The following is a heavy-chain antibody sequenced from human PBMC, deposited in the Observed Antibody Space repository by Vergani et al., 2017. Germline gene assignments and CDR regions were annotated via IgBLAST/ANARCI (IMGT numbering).Heavy chain of an antibody. CDR3: ARDNGLYGMDV. Sequence: QVKLVQSGAEVKKPGSSVKVSCQASGGPFSSYAIGWVRQAPGQGLEWMGGFIPIFGIANYAQKFQGRVTITADKSTSPAYMELSSLRSEDTAVDYCARDNGLYGMDVWGQGTTVTVSS. J-gene: IGHJ6*02. D-gene: IGHD4-17*01. CDR1: GGPFSSYA. CDR2: FIPIFGIA. V-gene: IGHV1-69*17.